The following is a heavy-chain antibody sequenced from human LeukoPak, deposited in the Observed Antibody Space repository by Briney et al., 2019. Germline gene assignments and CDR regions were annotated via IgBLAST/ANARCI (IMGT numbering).Heavy chain of an antibody. CDR1: GFTFSGSA. D-gene: IGHD4-17*01. J-gene: IGHJ6*02. V-gene: IGHV3-73*01. CDR2: IRSKANSYAT. CDR3: RSTVTTNSYYYGMDV. Sequence: GGSLRLSCAASGFTFSGSAMHWVRQASGKGLEWVGRIRSKANSYATAYAASVKGRFTISRDDSKSTAYLQMNSLKTEDTAVYYCRSTVTTNSYYYGMDVWGQGTTVTVSS.